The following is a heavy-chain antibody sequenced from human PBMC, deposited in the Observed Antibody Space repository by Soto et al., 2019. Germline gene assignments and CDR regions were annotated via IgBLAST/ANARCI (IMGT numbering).Heavy chain of an antibody. D-gene: IGHD6-13*01. CDR3: ARDPDLIEAAGNYFDY. CDR2: VSFDGGNK. Sequence: SPRLSCSVSGFTLNTYSMHWVRQAPGKGLEWVAVVSFDGGNKHYRDSVKGRFTISRDIAKNMLYLQMTSLRLEDTALYYCARDPDLIEAAGNYFDYWGQGTLVTVSS. CDR1: GFTLNTYS. J-gene: IGHJ4*02. V-gene: IGHV3-30-3*01.